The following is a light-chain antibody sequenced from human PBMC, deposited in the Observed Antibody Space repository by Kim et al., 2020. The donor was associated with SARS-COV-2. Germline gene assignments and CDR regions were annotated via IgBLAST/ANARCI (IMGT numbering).Light chain of an antibody. V-gene: IGKV1-39*01. CDR2: AAS. CDR3: QESYSMLFT. CDR1: QSISRY. Sequence: DIQMTQSPSSLSAFVGDRVTITCRASQSISRYLNWYQQKADEAPKLLIYAASSLQSGVPSRFSGGGSGTDYTLTISSLQPEDFATYYCQESYSMLFTFGQGTKLEI. J-gene: IGKJ2*01.